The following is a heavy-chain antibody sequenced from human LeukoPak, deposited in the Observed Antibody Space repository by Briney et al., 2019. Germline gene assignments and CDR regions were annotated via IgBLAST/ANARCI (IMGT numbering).Heavy chain of an antibody. J-gene: IGHJ3*02. D-gene: IGHD3-9*01. Sequence: GGSLRLSCAASGFTFSSYSMNWVRQAPGKGLEWVSYISSSSSTIYYADSVKGRFTISRDNAKNSLYLQMNSLRDEDTAVYYCAGVRYFDWLLYGAFDIWGQGTMVTVSS. CDR2: ISSSSSTI. CDR1: GFTFSSYS. V-gene: IGHV3-48*02. CDR3: AGVRYFDWLLYGAFDI.